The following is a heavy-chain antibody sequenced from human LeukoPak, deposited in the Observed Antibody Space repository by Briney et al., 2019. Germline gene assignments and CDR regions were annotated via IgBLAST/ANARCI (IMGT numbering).Heavy chain of an antibody. V-gene: IGHV3-21*01. J-gene: IGHJ4*02. CDR2: ISSSSSYI. D-gene: IGHD3-16*02. CDR1: GFTFSSYS. Sequence: PGGSLRLSCAASGFTFSSYSMNWVRQAPGKGLEWVSSISSSSSYIYYADSVKGRFTISRDNAKNSLYLQMNSLRAEDTAVYYCARKDNIWGSYRSDYWGQGTLVTVSS. CDR3: ARKDNIWGSYRSDY.